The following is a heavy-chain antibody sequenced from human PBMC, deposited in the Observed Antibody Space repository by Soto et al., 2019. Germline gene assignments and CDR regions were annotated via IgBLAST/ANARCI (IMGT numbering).Heavy chain of an antibody. Sequence: QVQLQESGPGLVKPSETLSLTCTVSGGSISSYYWSWIRQPPGKGLEWIGYIYYSGSTNYNPSPKSRVTISVDTSKNHFSLKLSSVTAADTAVYYCARANRAYYYYGMDVWGQGTTVTVSS. CDR1: GGSISSYY. CDR2: IYYSGST. V-gene: IGHV4-59*01. CDR3: ARANRAYYYYGMDV. J-gene: IGHJ6*02.